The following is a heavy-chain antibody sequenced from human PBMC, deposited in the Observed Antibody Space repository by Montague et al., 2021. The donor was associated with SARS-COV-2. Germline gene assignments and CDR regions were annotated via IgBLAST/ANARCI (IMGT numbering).Heavy chain of an antibody. J-gene: IGHJ3*02. CDR2: IYYSGSA. Sequence: TLSLTCTVSGYSIDSGGYFWSWIRQHPGKGLEWIGFIYYSGSADYNPSLESRVSISVDRSKNQFSLKSSSVTAADTAVYYCARIFCGGDCDGSGVFDIWGQGTMVTVSS. CDR3: ARIFCGGDCDGSGVFDI. D-gene: IGHD2-21*02. V-gene: IGHV4-31*03. CDR1: GYSIDSGGYF.